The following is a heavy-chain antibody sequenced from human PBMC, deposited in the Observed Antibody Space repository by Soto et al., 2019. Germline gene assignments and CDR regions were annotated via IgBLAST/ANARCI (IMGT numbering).Heavy chain of an antibody. CDR1: GFTFSSYG. CDR2: IWYDGSNK. CDR3: ARDGPTVASFSSDY. D-gene: IGHD6-6*01. J-gene: IGHJ4*02. Sequence: GGSLRLSCAGSGFTFSSYGRHWVRQAPGKGLEWVAVIWYDGSNKYYADSVKGRLTISRDNSKNTLYLQMNSLRAEDTAVYYCARDGPTVASFSSDYWGQGTLVTVSS. V-gene: IGHV3-33*01.